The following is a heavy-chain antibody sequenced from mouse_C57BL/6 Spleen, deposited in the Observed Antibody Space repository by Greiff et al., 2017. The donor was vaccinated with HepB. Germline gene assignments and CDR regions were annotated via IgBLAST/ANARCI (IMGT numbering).Heavy chain of an antibody. V-gene: IGHV1-15*01. CDR1: GYTFTDYE. J-gene: IGHJ4*01. Sequence: VQRVESGAELVRPGASVTLSCKASGYTFTDYEMHWVKQTPVHGLEWIGAIDPETGGTAYNQKSKGKAILTADKSSSTAYMELRSLTSEDSAVYYCTRRTTLRRNYAMDYWGQGTSVTVSS. D-gene: IGHD2-12*01. CDR3: TRRTTLRRNYAMDY. CDR2: IDPETGGT.